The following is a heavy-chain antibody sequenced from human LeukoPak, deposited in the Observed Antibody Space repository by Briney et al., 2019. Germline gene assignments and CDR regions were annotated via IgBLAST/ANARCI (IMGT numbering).Heavy chain of an antibody. D-gene: IGHD1-1*01. Sequence: GGSLRLSCAASGFTFSSYEMNWVRQAPGKGLEWVSYISSSGSTIYYADSVKGRFTISRGNAKNSLYLQMNSLRAEDTAVYYCAYNWNDGVYVPHDPWGQGTLVTVSS. CDR1: GFTFSSYE. CDR2: ISSSGSTI. V-gene: IGHV3-48*03. J-gene: IGHJ5*02. CDR3: AYNWNDGVYVPHDP.